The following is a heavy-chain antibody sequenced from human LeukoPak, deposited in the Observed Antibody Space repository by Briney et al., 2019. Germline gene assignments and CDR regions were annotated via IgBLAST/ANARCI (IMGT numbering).Heavy chain of an antibody. CDR1: GFTFDNYG. V-gene: IGHV3-20*04. CDR2: INWSGGST. CDR3: ARKPSYCSSPSCYPDAFDI. J-gene: IGHJ3*02. Sequence: GGSLRLSCAASGFTFDNYGMSWVRQAPGKGLEWVSGINWSGGSTGYADSVKGRFTISRDNAKNSLYLQMNSLRAEDTALYYCARKPSYCSSPSCYPDAFDIWGQGTMVTVSS. D-gene: IGHD2-2*01.